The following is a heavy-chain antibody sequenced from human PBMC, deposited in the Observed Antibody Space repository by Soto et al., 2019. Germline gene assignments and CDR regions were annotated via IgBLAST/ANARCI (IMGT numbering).Heavy chain of an antibody. J-gene: IGHJ6*04. CDR2: INHSGNT. CDR3: ARTGCMHV. CDR1: GGSFSGYY. V-gene: IGHV4-34*01. Sequence: QVQLQQWGAGLLKPSETLSLTCAVYGGSFSGYYWSWLRQPPGKGPEWIGEINHSGNTKYTPSLESRVTISVDTSKNQFSLKLNSVSAADTAVYYCARTGCMHVWSKGATVTVSS.